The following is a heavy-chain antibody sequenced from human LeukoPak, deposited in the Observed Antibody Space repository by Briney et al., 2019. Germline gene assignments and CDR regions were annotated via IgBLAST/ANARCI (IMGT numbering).Heavy chain of an antibody. V-gene: IGHV4-59*12. D-gene: IGHD3-10*01. CDR3: ARYGGSGTYFFDY. Sequence: SETLSLTCIVSGGSISSYYWSWIRQPPGKGLEWIGYIYYSGNTNYNPSLKSRVTISLDRSKNQFSLKLSSVTAADTAVYYCARYGGSGTYFFDYWGRGTLVTVSS. CDR1: GGSISSYY. CDR2: IYYSGNT. J-gene: IGHJ4*02.